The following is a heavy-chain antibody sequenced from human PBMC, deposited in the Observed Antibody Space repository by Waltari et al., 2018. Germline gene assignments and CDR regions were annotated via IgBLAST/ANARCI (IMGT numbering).Heavy chain of an antibody. V-gene: IGHV4-34*01. CDR2: INHSGNI. D-gene: IGHD5-12*01. CDR1: GDSLSDYY. J-gene: IGHJ4*02. CDR3: AREAELATVDY. Sequence: QVQLQQWGAGLLKPSETLSLTCGVYGDSLSDYYLSWIRQPPGKGLEWIGEINHSGNIHYNPSLKSRVLISVHASKNQFSLQLSSVTAADTAIYYCAREAELATVDYWGQGILVTVSS.